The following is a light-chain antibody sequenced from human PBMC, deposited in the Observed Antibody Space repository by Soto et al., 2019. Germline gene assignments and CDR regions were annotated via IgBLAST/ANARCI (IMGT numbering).Light chain of an antibody. CDR1: SSNIGAGFD. CDR2: GNR. V-gene: IGLV1-40*01. J-gene: IGLJ3*02. CDR3: QSYVSSLSVSV. Sequence: QSVLTQPPSVSGAPGQTVTISCTGSSSNIGAGFDVHWYQKLPGTAPKLLIYGNRNRPSGVPDRFSGSKSGASASLAITGLQAEDEADYSGQSYVSSLSVSVFGGGTKLNVL.